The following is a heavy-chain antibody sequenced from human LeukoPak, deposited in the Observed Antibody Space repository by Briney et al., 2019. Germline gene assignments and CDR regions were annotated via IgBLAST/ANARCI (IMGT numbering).Heavy chain of an antibody. D-gene: IGHD5-24*01. CDR2: ISNSGSST. Sequence: GGSLRLSCAASGFTFTKYPMTWVRQGPGKGLEWVSGISNSGSSTYYADSVKGRFTISRDNAKNSLYLQMNSLRAEDTAVYYCARGGYGYSFDYWGQETLVTVSS. CDR3: ARGGYGYSFDY. V-gene: IGHV3-23*01. CDR1: GFTFTKYP. J-gene: IGHJ4*02.